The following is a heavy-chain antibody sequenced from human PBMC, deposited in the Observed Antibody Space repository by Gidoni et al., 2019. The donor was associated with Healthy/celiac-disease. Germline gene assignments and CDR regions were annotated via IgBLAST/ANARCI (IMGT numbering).Heavy chain of an antibody. CDR1: GGSFSGYY. D-gene: IGHD5-12*01. CDR2: INHSGST. V-gene: IGHV4-34*01. J-gene: IGHJ4*02. CDR3: ARGKGTWIQTPVGDY. Sequence: LSETLSLTCAVYGGSFSGYYWSWSRQPPGKGLEWIGEINHSGSTNYNPSLKSRVTISVDTSKNQFSLKLSSVTAADTAVYYCARGKGTWIQTPVGDYWGQGTLVTVSS.